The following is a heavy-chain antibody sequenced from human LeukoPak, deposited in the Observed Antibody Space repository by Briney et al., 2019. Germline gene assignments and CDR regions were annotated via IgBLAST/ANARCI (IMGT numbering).Heavy chain of an antibody. CDR3: ARLLQTYAGSPTYYFDY. Sequence: ESGPALVKPTQTLTLTCTFSGFSLTTTGMCVSWIRQPPGKALEWLARIDWDDDKYYSTSLKTRLTISEDTSKNQVVLTMTHLDPVDTATYFCARLLQTYAGSPTYYFDYWGQGSLVTVSS. D-gene: IGHD2-8*01. CDR1: GFSLTTTGMC. V-gene: IGHV2-70*11. J-gene: IGHJ4*02. CDR2: IDWDDDK.